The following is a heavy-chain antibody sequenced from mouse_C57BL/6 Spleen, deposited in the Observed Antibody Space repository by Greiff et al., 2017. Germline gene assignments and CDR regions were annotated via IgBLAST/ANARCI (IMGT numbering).Heavy chain of an antibody. V-gene: IGHV1-5*01. CDR2: IYPGNSDT. CDR1: GFTFTSYW. J-gene: IGHJ2*01. D-gene: IGHD1-1*01. CDR3: TRISYGSSPYYLDY. Sequence: EVKLMESGTVLARPGASVKMSCKTSGFTFTSYWMHWVKQRPGPGLEWIGAIYPGNSDTSYNQKFKGKAKLTAATSASTAYMQLSSLTPEDSAVYYCTRISYGSSPYYLDYWGQGTTLTVSS.